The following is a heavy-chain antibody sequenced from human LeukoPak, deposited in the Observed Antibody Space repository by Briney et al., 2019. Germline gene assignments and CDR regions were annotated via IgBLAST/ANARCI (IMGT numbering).Heavy chain of an antibody. J-gene: IGHJ4*02. CDR3: AKDGTYYYDSSGYWGYFDY. D-gene: IGHD3-22*01. CDR1: GFIFDDYA. Sequence: GGSLRLSCAASGFIFDDYAINWVRQAPGKGLEWVSGISWNSGHIAYADSVKGRFTISRDNAKNSLYLQMNSLRAEDTALYYCAKDGTYYYDSSGYWGYFDYWGQGTLVTVSS. CDR2: ISWNSGHI. V-gene: IGHV3-9*01.